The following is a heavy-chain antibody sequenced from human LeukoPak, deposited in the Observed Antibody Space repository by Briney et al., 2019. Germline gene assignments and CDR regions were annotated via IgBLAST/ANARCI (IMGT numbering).Heavy chain of an antibody. CDR1: GFTFSSYG. Sequence: PGGSLRLSCAASGFTFSSYGMHWVRQAPGKGLEWVAFIHFDGSTKYSGDSVKGRFTISRDNSKNTLYLQMNSLRPEDTAVYYCAKDQCTRTSCDGYPGYWGQGPLVTVSS. V-gene: IGHV3-30*02. D-gene: IGHD2-2*01. CDR3: AKDQCTRTSCDGYPGY. J-gene: IGHJ4*02. CDR2: IHFDGSTK.